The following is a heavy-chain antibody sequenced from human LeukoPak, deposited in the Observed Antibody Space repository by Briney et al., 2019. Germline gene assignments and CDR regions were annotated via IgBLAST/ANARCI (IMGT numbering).Heavy chain of an antibody. CDR3: AREEPGYYDSSGYSTPFDY. CDR1: GYTFTSYG. J-gene: IGHJ4*02. D-gene: IGHD3-22*01. CDR2: ISAYNGNT. V-gene: IGHV1-18*01. Sequence: ASVKVSCKASGYTFTSYGISWVRQAPGQGLEWMGWISAYNGNTNYAQKLQGRVTMTTDTSTSTAYMELRSLRSDDTAVYYCAREEPGYYDSSGYSTPFDYWGQGTLVTVSS.